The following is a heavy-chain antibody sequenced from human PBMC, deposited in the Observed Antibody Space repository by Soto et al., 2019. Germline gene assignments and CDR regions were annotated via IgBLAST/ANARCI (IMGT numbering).Heavy chain of an antibody. J-gene: IGHJ4*02. D-gene: IGHD3-16*01. Sequence: QVQLQESGPGLVKPSGTLSLSCAVSGGSISSSHWWTWVRQPPGKGLEWIGEIYHSGSTNYNPTLKSRFTISVETSRNQFSMNLSSVTAADTAVYYCASSGGGEDYWGQGILVTVSS. CDR2: IYHSGST. V-gene: IGHV4-4*02. CDR3: ASSGGGEDY. CDR1: GGSISSSHW.